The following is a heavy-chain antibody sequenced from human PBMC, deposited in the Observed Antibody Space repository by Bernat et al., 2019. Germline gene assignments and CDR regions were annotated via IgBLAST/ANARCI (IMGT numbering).Heavy chain of an antibody. D-gene: IGHD3-10*01. J-gene: IGHJ6*03. CDR2: INSDGSST. V-gene: IGHV3-74*01. CDR1: GFTFSSYW. CDR3: AGAGGVVPVTMVKVYYYYRAV. Sequence: EVQLVESGGGLVQPGGSLRLSCAASGFTFSSYWMHWVRQAPGKGLVWVSRINSDGSSTSYADSVKGRFTISRDNAKNTLYLQMNSLRAEDTAVYYCAGAGGVVPVTMVKVYYYYRAVWAKGPRSPSP.